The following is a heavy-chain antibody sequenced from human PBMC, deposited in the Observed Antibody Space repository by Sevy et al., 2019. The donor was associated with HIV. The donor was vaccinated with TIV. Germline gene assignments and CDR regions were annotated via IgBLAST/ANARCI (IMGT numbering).Heavy chain of an antibody. J-gene: IGHJ5*02. Sequence: ASVKVSCKASGGTFSSYSINWVRQVPGQGLEWMGVIIPIFGSATYAQKFQGRVTITADESTSTSYMELSSLGSEDTAVYYCAGERGVRRPGVPEGKFFDPWGQGTLVTVSS. CDR2: IIPIFGSA. CDR1: GGTFSSYS. D-gene: IGHD3-10*01. V-gene: IGHV1-69*13. CDR3: AGERGVRRPGVPEGKFFDP.